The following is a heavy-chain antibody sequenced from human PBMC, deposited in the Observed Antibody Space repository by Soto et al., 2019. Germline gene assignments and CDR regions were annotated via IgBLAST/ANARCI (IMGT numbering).Heavy chain of an antibody. CDR1: GYTFTSYY. CDR2: IDPSGGGT. D-gene: IGHD2-15*01. J-gene: IGHJ5*02. CDR3: ARDRVDCSGGNCWRSVEDT. V-gene: IGHV1-46*01. Sequence: QVQLVQSGAEVKKPGASVKVSCKASGYTFTSYYMHWVRQAPGQGLEWMGIIDPSGGGTSYAQKSXGRLTMTRDTPXTXGXXALSSLRSEDTAVYYCARDRVDCSGGNCWRSVEDTWGQGTLVTVSS.